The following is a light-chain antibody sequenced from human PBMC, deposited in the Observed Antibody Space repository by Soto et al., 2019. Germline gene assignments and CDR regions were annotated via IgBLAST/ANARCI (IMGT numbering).Light chain of an antibody. CDR2: EGS. CDR3: CSYAGSSSYV. V-gene: IGLV2-23*01. CDR1: SSDVGSYNL. Sequence: QSVLTQPASVSGSPGQSITIYCTGTSSDVGSYNLVSWFQQHPGKAPKLMIYEGSKRPSGVSNRFSGSKSGNMASLTISGLQAEDEADYYCCSYAGSSSYVFGTGTKLTVL. J-gene: IGLJ1*01.